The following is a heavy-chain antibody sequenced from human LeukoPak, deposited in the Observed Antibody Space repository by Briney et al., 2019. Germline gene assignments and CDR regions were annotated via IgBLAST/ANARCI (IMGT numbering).Heavy chain of an antibody. CDR3: ARSLGETTFDY. J-gene: IGHJ4*02. D-gene: IGHD3-16*01. V-gene: IGHV3-33*08. Sequence: PGGSLRLSCVASGFTFSSHNMNWVRQAPGKGLEWVAVIYYDGSKKYYADSVKGRFTISRDNFKNTVHLEMNSLRVEDTAVYYCARSLGETTFDYWGQGTLVTVSP. CDR1: GFTFSSHN. CDR2: IYYDGSKK.